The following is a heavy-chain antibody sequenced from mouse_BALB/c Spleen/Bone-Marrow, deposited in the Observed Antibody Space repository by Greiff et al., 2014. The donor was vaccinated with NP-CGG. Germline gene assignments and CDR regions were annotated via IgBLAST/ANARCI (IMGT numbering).Heavy chain of an antibody. V-gene: IGHV2-9*02. J-gene: IGHJ4*01. CDR3: ARITTATGAMDY. D-gene: IGHD1-2*01. Sequence: QVQLKESGPGLGAPSQSLSITFTVSGVLLTRYGVHWGCRPPGKGLGGLGVIWADGSTNYNSALMSRLSIRKDNSKSQVFLKMNSLQTDDTAMYYCARITTATGAMDYWGQGTSVTVSS. CDR1: GVLLTRYG. CDR2: IWADGST.